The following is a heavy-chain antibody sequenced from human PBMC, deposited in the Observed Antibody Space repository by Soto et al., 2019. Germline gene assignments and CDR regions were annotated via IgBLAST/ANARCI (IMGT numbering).Heavy chain of an antibody. CDR1: GFSFGTYV. CDR2: ISGSGGRV. CDR3: AMTRLYDTGTNDYHRDALDI. J-gene: IGHJ3*02. D-gene: IGHD3-22*01. Sequence: EVQLLESGGGMVEPRGSLKLSCAASGFSFGTYVMNWVRQAPGKGLEWVSGISGSGGRVYSADSVKGRSTISRDNSRNTLYLQMNSLRAEDTAIYYCAMTRLYDTGTNDYHRDALDIWGQGTQVTVSS. V-gene: IGHV3-23*01.